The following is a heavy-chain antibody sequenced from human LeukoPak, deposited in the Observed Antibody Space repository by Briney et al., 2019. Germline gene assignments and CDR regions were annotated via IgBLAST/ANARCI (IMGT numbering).Heavy chain of an antibody. CDR2: IYSGGST. V-gene: IGHV3-53*01. Sequence: PGGSLRLSCAASGFTVSSNYMSWVRQAPGKGLEWVSVIYSGGSTYYADSVKGRFTIPRDNSNNRLYLQMNSLRAEDTAVYYCAREGDFGGIPGYYYGLDVWGQGTTVTVSS. D-gene: IGHD4-23*01. CDR3: AREGDFGGIPGYYYGLDV. J-gene: IGHJ6*02. CDR1: GFTVSSNY.